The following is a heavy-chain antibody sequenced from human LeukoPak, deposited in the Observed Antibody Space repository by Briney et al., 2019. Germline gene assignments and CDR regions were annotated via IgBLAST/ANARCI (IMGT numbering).Heavy chain of an antibody. V-gene: IGHV3-73*01. Sequence: GGSLKLSCAASGFTFSGSAMHWVRQASGKGLEWVGRIRSKANSYATAYAASVKGRFTISRDDSKNTAYLQMNSLKTEDTAVYYCAKYYRLVPGFYFDYWGQGTLVTVSS. CDR1: GFTFSGSA. D-gene: IGHD2/OR15-2a*01. CDR3: AKYYRLVPGFYFDY. J-gene: IGHJ4*02. CDR2: IRSKANSYAT.